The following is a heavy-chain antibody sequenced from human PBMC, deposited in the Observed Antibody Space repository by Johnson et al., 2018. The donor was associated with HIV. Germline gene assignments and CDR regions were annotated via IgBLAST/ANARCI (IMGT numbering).Heavy chain of an antibody. CDR2: INWNGGST. CDR3: VRGRCSSTSCYGAFDI. D-gene: IGHD2-2*01. CDR1: GFTFDDYG. Sequence: QLVESGGGVVRPGGSLRLSCAASGFTFDDYGMNWVRQAPGKGLEWVSGINWNGGSTFYADSVKGRFTISRDNAKNSLFLQMNSLRAEDTAVYYCVRGRCSSTSCYGAFDIWGQGTMVTVSS. J-gene: IGHJ3*02. V-gene: IGHV3-20*04.